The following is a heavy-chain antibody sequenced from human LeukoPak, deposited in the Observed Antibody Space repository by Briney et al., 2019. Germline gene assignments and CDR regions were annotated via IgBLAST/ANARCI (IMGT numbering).Heavy chain of an antibody. D-gene: IGHD6-13*01. J-gene: IGHJ4*02. Sequence: GGSLRLSCAASGFTFSNAWMTWVRQALGEGPEWLGRIRGKADGETTDYAAPVKGRFTISRDDSKSILYLQMNSLTTEDTAVYYCILAAAGPAYWGQGAPVTVSS. CDR3: ILAAAGPAY. V-gene: IGHV3-15*01. CDR2: IRGKADGETT. CDR1: GFTFSNAW.